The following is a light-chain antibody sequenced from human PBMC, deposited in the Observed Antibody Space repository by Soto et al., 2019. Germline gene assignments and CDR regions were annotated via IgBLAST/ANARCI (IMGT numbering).Light chain of an antibody. J-gene: IGKJ1*01. V-gene: IGKV3-15*01. CDR1: QSVSTN. Sequence: RVMTQSPATLSLSPGERATLSCRASQSVSTNVAWYQQKPGQAPRLLIYGASTRATDIPARFSGSGSGTDSTLTISSLQSEDFAVYYCQQYNNWPPWTFGQGTKVEVK. CDR3: QQYNNWPPWT. CDR2: GAS.